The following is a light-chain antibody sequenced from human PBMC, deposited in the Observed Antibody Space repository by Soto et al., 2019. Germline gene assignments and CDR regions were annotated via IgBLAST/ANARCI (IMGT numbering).Light chain of an antibody. V-gene: IGLV1-44*01. CDR1: SSNIGSNT. J-gene: IGLJ1*01. CDR2: SNN. CDR3: AAWDDSLNGYV. Sequence: VLTQPPSASGTPVQRVTISCSGSSSNIGSNTVNWYQQLPGTAPKLLIYSNNQRPSGVPDRFSGSKSGTSASLAISGLQSEDEADYYCAAWDDSLNGYVFGTGTXVTVL.